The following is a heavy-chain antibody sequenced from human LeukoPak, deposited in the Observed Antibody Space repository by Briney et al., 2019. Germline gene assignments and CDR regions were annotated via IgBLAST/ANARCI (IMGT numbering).Heavy chain of an antibody. D-gene: IGHD3-10*01. J-gene: IGHJ4*02. CDR3: AKGRTMVRGVLDY. Sequence: GGSLRLSCAASGFTFSSYAVSWVRQAPGKGLEWVSAISGSGGSTYYADSVKGRFTISRDNSKNTLYLQMNSLRAEDTAVYYCAKGRTMVRGVLDYWGQGTLVTVSS. CDR1: GFTFSSYA. CDR2: ISGSGGST. V-gene: IGHV3-23*01.